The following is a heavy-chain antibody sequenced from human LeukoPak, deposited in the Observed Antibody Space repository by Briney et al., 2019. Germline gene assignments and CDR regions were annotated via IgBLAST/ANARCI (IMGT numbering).Heavy chain of an antibody. CDR2: IYSGGST. J-gene: IGHJ4*02. V-gene: IGHV3-66*04. CDR1: GFTSFDFP. CDR3: ARPFDLFDY. Sequence: PGGSLRLSCEASGFTSFDFPMDWVRQAPGKGLEWVSVIYSGGSTYYADSVKGRFTISRDNSKNTLYLQMNSLRAEDTAVYYCARPFDLFDYWGQGTLVTVSS.